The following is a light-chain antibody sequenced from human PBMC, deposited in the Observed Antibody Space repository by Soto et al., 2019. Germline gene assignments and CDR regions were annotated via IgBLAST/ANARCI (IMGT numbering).Light chain of an antibody. V-gene: IGKV3-20*01. Sequence: EIVLTQSPGTLSLSPGERATLSCRASQSVSSNNLAWYQQRPGQAPRVVIYGASTRATGIPERFSGSGSGTDFTLTISRLEPEDFAVYYCQQYGSSRFTFGPGTKVDIK. J-gene: IGKJ3*01. CDR2: GAS. CDR3: QQYGSSRFT. CDR1: QSVSSNN.